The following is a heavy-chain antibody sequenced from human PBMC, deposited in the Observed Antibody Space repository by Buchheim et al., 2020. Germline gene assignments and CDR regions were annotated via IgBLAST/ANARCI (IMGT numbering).Heavy chain of an antibody. CDR2: VSYTGST. D-gene: IGHD5-12*01. J-gene: IGHJ2*01. CDR3: ARQTWMTSLVDWHFSL. CDR1: GASIITSDY. Sequence: QLQLQESGPGLVKPSETLSLTCTVSGASIITSDYWGWIRQPPGKGLEWIGSVSYTGSTYHNPSLKSRVTMSVDTSKNQFSLEVASVTAADTVVFYCARQTWMTSLVDWHFSLWGRGAL. V-gene: IGHV4-39*01.